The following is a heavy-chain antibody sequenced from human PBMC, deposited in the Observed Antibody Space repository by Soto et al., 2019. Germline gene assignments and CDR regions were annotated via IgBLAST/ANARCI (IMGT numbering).Heavy chain of an antibody. Sequence: ASVKVSCKASGYTFTGYYVHWVRQAPGRGLEWMGWINPNSGGTNSAQNFQGRVTMTGDTSISTAYMELSSLRSDDTAVYYCARAQSIIVLPAAHKNWFDPWGQGTLVPVSS. D-gene: IGHD2-2*01. CDR1: GYTFTGYY. J-gene: IGHJ5*02. V-gene: IGHV1-2*02. CDR3: ARAQSIIVLPAAHKNWFDP. CDR2: INPNSGGT.